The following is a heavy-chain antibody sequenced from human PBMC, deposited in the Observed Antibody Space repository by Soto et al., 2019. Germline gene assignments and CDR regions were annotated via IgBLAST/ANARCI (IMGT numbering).Heavy chain of an antibody. CDR2: ISSNGGNT. CDR1: GFTFSGYA. Sequence: GGSLRLSCAASGFTFSGYAMHWVRQAPGKGLEYVSAISSNGGNTYYADSVKGRFTISRDNSKNTLYLQMGSLRAEDMAVYYCARGRYTELPPDYWGQGTLVTVSS. V-gene: IGHV3-64*02. D-gene: IGHD1-26*01. J-gene: IGHJ4*02. CDR3: ARGRYTELPPDY.